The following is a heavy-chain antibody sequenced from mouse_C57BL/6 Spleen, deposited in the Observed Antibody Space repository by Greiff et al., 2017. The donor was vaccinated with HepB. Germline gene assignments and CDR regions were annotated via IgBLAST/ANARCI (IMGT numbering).Heavy chain of an antibody. Sequence: EVQLQQSGPELVKPGASVKMSCKASGYTFTDYNMHWVKQSHGKSLEWIGYINPNNGGTSYNQKFKGKATLTVDKSSSTAYMELRSRTSEDSAVYYCARSGTSYYFDYWGQGTTLTVSS. V-gene: IGHV1-22*01. J-gene: IGHJ2*01. CDR3: ARSGTSYYFDY. CDR1: GYTFTDYN. D-gene: IGHD4-1*01. CDR2: INPNNGGT.